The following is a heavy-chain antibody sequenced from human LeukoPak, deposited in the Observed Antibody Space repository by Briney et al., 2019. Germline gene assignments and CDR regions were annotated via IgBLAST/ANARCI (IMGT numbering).Heavy chain of an antibody. D-gene: IGHD3-22*01. CDR2: IYYSGST. CDR3: AREFTYESSGYPVRASDI. CDR1: GGSISSVEYY. Sequence: PSQTLFLTCTVSGGSISSVEYYWSWIRQPPGKGLEWIGYIYYSGSTYYNPSLKSRLTISVDTSRNQFSLKLSTVTAADTALYFCAREFTYESSGYPVRASDIWGQGKMVTVSS. J-gene: IGHJ3*02. V-gene: IGHV4-30-4*01.